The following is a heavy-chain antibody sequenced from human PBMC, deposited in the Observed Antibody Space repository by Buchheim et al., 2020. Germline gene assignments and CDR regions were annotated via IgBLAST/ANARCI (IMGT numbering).Heavy chain of an antibody. CDR3: ARDRNSVVRPAPFFDY. CDR2: IKQDGSEK. V-gene: IGHV3-7*01. J-gene: IGHJ4*02. Sequence: VQLVESGGGLVQPGGSLRLSCAASGFTFSSYWMSWVRQAPGKGLEWVANIKQDGSEKYYVDSVKGRFTISRDNAKNSLYLQMNSLRAEDTAVYYCARDRNSVVRPAPFFDYWGQGTL. CDR1: GFTFSSYW. D-gene: IGHD4-23*01.